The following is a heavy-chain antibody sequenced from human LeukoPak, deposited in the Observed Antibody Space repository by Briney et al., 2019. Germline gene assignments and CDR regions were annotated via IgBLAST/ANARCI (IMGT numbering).Heavy chain of an antibody. Sequence: SETLSLTCTVSGDSISSYYWNWIRQPPGKGLEWIGYTSNSGSTYNNPSLKSRLTISIDTSKNQFSLRLNSVTAADTAVYYCARAGSGYSFDYWGRGKLVTVSS. V-gene: IGHV4-59*01. CDR1: GDSISSYY. J-gene: IGHJ4*02. CDR2: TSNSGST. CDR3: ARAGSGYSFDY. D-gene: IGHD3-22*01.